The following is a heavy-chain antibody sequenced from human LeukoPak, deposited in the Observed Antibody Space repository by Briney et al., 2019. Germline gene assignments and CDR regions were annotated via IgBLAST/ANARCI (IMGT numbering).Heavy chain of an antibody. CDR1: GFTFSSYA. CDR2: IYSGGST. V-gene: IGHV3-53*01. CDR3: ARSVCSSTSCYYGMDV. D-gene: IGHD2-2*01. J-gene: IGHJ6*02. Sequence: GGSLRLSCAASGFTFSSYAMNWVRQAPGKGLEWVSVIYSGGSTYYADSVKGRFTISRDNSKNTLYLQMNSLRAEDTAVYYCARSVCSSTSCYYGMDVWGQGTTVTVSS.